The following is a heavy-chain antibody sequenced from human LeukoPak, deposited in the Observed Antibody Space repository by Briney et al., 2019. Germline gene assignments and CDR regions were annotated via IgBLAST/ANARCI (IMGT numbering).Heavy chain of an antibody. Sequence: SETLSLTCTVSGGSISNSTYYWGWIRQPPGKGLEWIGSIYYSGNIYYNPSLKSRVTISADTSKNQLSLKLGSVTAADTAVYYCARHRSGYSYAVDYWGQGILVTVSS. D-gene: IGHD5-18*01. CDR3: ARHRSGYSYAVDY. CDR2: IYYSGNI. J-gene: IGHJ4*02. CDR1: GGSISNSTYY. V-gene: IGHV4-39*01.